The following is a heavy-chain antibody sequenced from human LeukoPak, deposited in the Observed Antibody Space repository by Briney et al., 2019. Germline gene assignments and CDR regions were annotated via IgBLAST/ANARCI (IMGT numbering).Heavy chain of an antibody. CDR2: INHSGST. J-gene: IGHJ4*02. D-gene: IGHD1-26*01. CDR1: GGSFSGYY. CDR3: ARQRRRGATRGPLDY. V-gene: IGHV4-34*01. Sequence: SETLSLTCAVYGGSFSGYYWSWIRQPPGKGLEWIGEINHSGSTNYNPSLKSRVTISVDTSKNQFSLKLSSVTAADTAVYYCARQRRRGATRGPLDYWGQGTLVTVSS.